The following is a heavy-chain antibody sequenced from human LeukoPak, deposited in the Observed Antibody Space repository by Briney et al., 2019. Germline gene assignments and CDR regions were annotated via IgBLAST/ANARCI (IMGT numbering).Heavy chain of an antibody. CDR1: GYTFTGYY. J-gene: IGHJ4*02. D-gene: IGHD3-22*01. CDR3: ARRYYDSSGYYGRFDY. V-gene: IGHV1-2*02. CDR2: INPNSGGT. Sequence: ASVKVSCKASGYTFTGYYMHWVRQAPGQGLEWMGWINPNSGGTNYAQKFQGRVTMTRDTSISTAYMELSRLRSEDTAVYYCARRYYDSSGYYGRFDYWGQGTLVTVSS.